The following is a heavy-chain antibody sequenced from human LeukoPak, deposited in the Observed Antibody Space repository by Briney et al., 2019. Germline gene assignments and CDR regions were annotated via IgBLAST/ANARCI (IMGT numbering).Heavy chain of an antibody. J-gene: IGHJ4*02. CDR2: INTNTGNP. D-gene: IGHD2-21*02. Sequence: ASVKVSCKASGYTFTNYAMNWVRQAPGQGLEWMGWINTNTGNPTYAQGFTGRFDFSLDTSVSTAFLQISSLKAEDTAVYYCASARDAHCGGDCYPPFDYWGQGTLVTVSS. CDR3: ASARDAHCGGDCYPPFDY. CDR1: GYTFTNYA. V-gene: IGHV7-4-1*02.